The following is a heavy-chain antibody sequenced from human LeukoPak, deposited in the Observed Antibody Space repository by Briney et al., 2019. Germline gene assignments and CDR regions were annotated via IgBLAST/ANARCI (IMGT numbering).Heavy chain of an antibody. V-gene: IGHV4-39*07. CDR3: ARDHVGV. D-gene: IGHD3-10*02. J-gene: IGHJ4*02. CDR2: IYHSGST. CDR1: GGSISSGSYY. Sequence: SQTLSLTCTVSGGSISSGSYYWGWIRQPPGKGLEWIGSIYHSGSTYYNPSLKSRVTISVDTSKNQFSLKLSSVTAADTAVYYCARDHVGVWGQGTLVTVSS.